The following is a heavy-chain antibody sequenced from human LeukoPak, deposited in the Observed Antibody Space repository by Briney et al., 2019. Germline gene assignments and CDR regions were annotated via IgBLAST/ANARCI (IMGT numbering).Heavy chain of an antibody. CDR2: ISWNSDKI. Sequence: GGSLRLSCAASGFTFDDYAMHWVRQAPGKGLEWVSGISWNSDKIVYADSVKGLFTISRDNAKNSLYLQMNSLRPEDTALYYCAKGGIHRGYYFYYMDVWGKGTTVTISS. V-gene: IGHV3-9*01. D-gene: IGHD2/OR15-2a*01. J-gene: IGHJ6*03. CDR3: AKGGIHRGYYFYYMDV. CDR1: GFTFDDYA.